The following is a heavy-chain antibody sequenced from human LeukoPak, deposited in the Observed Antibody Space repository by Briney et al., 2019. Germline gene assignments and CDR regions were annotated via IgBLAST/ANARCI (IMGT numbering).Heavy chain of an antibody. J-gene: IGHJ3*02. CDR2: FDPEDGET. CDR1: GYSLTELS. D-gene: IGHD1-26*01. CDR3: ATVYTAWELLPGAFDI. V-gene: IGHV1-24*01. Sequence: ASEKVSCKVSGYSLTELSMHWVRQAPRKGLERMGGFDPEDGETIYAQKFQGRVTMTEDTSTDTAYMVLSSLRSEDTAVYYCATVYTAWELLPGAFDIWGQGTMVTVSS.